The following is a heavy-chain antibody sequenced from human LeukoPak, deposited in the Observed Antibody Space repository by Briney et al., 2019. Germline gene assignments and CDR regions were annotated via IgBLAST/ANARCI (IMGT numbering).Heavy chain of an antibody. CDR1: GFTFDDYA. V-gene: IGHV3-43D*03. CDR3: AKDYCSSTSCYFDY. CDR2: ISWDGGST. D-gene: IGHD2-2*01. Sequence: GGSLRLSCAASGFTFDDYAMHWVRQAPGKGLEWVSLISWDGGSTYYADSVKGRFTISRDNSKNSLYLQLNSLRAEDTALYYCAKDYCSSTSCYFDYWGQGTLVTVSS. J-gene: IGHJ4*02.